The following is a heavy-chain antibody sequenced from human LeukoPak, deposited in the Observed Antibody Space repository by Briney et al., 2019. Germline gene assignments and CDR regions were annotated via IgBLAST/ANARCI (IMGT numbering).Heavy chain of an antibody. D-gene: IGHD2-2*01. Sequence: PSETLSLTCTVSGGSISSGGYYWSWIRQHPGKGLEWIGYIYYSGSTYYNPSLKSRVTISVDTSKNQFSLKLSSVTAADTAVYYCARGISPTPDIVVVPAAQYYFDYWGQGTLVTVSS. CDR3: ARGISPTPDIVVVPAAQYYFDY. CDR1: GGSISSGGYY. J-gene: IGHJ4*02. CDR2: IYYSGST. V-gene: IGHV4-31*03.